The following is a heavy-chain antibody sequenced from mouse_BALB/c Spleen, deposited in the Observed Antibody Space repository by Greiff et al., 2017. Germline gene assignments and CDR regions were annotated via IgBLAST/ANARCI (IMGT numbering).Heavy chain of an antibody. D-gene: IGHD4-1*01. V-gene: IGHV5-6-3*01. CDR2: INSNGGST. CDR3: ARDRTGTAWFAY. CDR1: GFTFSSYG. Sequence: EVQLVESGGGLVQPGGSLKLSCAASGFTFSSYGMSWVRQTPDKRLELVATINSNGGSTYYPDSVKGRFTISRDNAKNTLYLQMSSLKSEDTAMYYCARDRTGTAWFAYWGQGTLVTVSA. J-gene: IGHJ3*01.